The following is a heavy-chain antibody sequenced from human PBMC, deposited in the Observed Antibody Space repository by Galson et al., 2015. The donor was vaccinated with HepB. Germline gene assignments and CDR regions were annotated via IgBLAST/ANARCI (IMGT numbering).Heavy chain of an antibody. CDR1: GYSFSSKY. J-gene: IGHJ3*02. V-gene: IGHV1-2*02. CDR2: INPNSGDT. CDR3: ARPVVYDNSGFSQAFNI. Sequence: SVKVSCKASGYSFSSKYIHWVRQAPGQGLEWMGWINPNSGDTNYGQKFQGRVTMTRDTSISTAYMELSRLRSDDTAVYYCARPVVYDNSGFSQAFNIWGQGTMVIVSS. D-gene: IGHD5-12*01.